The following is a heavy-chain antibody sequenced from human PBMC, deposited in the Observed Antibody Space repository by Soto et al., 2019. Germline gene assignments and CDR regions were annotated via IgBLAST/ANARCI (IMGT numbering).Heavy chain of an antibody. Sequence: EVQLLESGGGLVQPGGSLRFSCAASGFTFSSYAMNWVRQAPGKGLEWVSVISGSSDSTYYADSVKGRFTISRDNSKNTLYLQMNSLIAEDTAIYYCARRGSGSYYDYWGQGTLVTVSS. V-gene: IGHV3-23*01. CDR2: ISGSSDST. CDR3: ARRGSGSYYDY. CDR1: GFTFSSYA. J-gene: IGHJ4*02. D-gene: IGHD1-26*01.